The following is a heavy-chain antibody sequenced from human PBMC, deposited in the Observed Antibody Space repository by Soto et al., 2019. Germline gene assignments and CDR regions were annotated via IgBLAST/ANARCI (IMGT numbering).Heavy chain of an antibody. CDR1: GVSFRNYA. J-gene: IGHJ4*02. CDR3: AKDRYYDSSRPAVDY. V-gene: IGHV3-23*01. D-gene: IGHD3-22*01. Sequence: VQLLESGGGLVQPGGSLRLSCAASGVSFRNYAMAWVRQAPGKGLEWVSGISGSGGATYYADFVKGRFAISRDNSNNTLYLQMNSLRAEDTALYFCAKDRYYDSSRPAVDYWGQGALVTVSS. CDR2: ISGSGGAT.